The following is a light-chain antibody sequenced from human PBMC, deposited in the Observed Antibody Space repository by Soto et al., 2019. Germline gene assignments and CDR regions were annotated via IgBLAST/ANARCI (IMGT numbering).Light chain of an antibody. J-gene: IGKJ5*01. Sequence: EVVMTQSPATLSVSPGERATLSCRASENINNRLAWYQQTPGQAPRLLIYDASHRATGIPARFSGSGSGTDFTLTISRLEPEDFAVYYCHQYGTSPITFGQGTRLEI. V-gene: IGKV3-20*01. CDR1: ENINNR. CDR3: HQYGTSPIT. CDR2: DAS.